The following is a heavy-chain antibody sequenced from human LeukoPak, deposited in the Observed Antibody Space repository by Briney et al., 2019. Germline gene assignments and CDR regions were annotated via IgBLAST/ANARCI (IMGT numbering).Heavy chain of an antibody. J-gene: IGHJ4*02. D-gene: IGHD3-22*01. CDR1: GGSISSGSYY. CDR2: IYTSGST. Sequence: SQTLSLTCTVSGGSISSGSYYWSWIRQPAGKGLEYIGRIYTSGSTNYNPSLKSRVTISVDTSKNQFSLKLSSVTAADTAVYYCARGGYYDSSGPFDYWGQGTLVTVSS. V-gene: IGHV4-61*02. CDR3: ARGGYYDSSGPFDY.